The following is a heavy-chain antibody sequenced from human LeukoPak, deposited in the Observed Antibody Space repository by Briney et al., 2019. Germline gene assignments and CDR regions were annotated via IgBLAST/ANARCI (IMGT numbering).Heavy chain of an antibody. V-gene: IGHV3-23*01. J-gene: IGHJ6*03. Sequence: HTGGSLRLSCAASGFTFSSYAMSWVRQAPGKGLEWVSAISGSGGSTYYADSVKGRFTISRDNSKNTLYLQMNSLRAEDTAVYYCAKGAGALGYYYYMDVWGKGTTVAVSS. CDR3: AKGAGALGYYYYMDV. CDR1: GFTFSSYA. CDR2: ISGSGGST. D-gene: IGHD3-16*01.